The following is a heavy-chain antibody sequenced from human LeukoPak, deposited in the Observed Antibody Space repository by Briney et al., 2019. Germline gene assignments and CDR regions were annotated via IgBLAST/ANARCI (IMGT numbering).Heavy chain of an antibody. CDR3: ARYCSSTSCYRPFDY. Sequence: PSETLSLTCTVSGGSISSSSYYWGWIRQPPGKGLEWIGSIYYSGSTYYNPSLTSRVTISVDTSKSQFSLKLSSVTAADTAVYYCARYCSSTSCYRPFDYWGQGTLVTVSS. CDR1: GGSISSSSYY. J-gene: IGHJ4*02. D-gene: IGHD2-2*01. V-gene: IGHV4-39*01. CDR2: IYYSGST.